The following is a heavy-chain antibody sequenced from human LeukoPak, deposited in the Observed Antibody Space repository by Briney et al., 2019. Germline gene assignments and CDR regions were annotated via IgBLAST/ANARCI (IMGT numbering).Heavy chain of an antibody. J-gene: IGHJ5*02. CDR2: IKQDGSEK. Sequence: GGSLRLSCAASGFTFSNFWMSWVRQAPGKGLEWVANIKQDGSEKYYVDSLKGRFTISRDNSKNTLCLQMNSLRAEDTAVYYCGTGSGSGYPTNHWFHPWGQGTLVTVSS. V-gene: IGHV3-7*03. CDR1: GFTFSNFW. D-gene: IGHD3-3*01. CDR3: GTGSGSGYPTNHWFHP.